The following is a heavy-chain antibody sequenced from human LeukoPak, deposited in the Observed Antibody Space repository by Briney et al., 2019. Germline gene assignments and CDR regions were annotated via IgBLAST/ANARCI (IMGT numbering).Heavy chain of an antibody. CDR2: INSDGSST. J-gene: IGHJ4*02. CDR3: ARVSRSASSIDY. Sequence: GGSLRLSCAASGFTFSSYWMHWVRQAPGKGLVWVSRINSDGSSTNYADSVKGRFTISRDNAKNTLYLQMNSLRAEDTAVYYCARVSRSASSIDYWGKGTLVTVSS. CDR1: GFTFSSYW. V-gene: IGHV3-74*01. D-gene: IGHD5/OR15-5a*01.